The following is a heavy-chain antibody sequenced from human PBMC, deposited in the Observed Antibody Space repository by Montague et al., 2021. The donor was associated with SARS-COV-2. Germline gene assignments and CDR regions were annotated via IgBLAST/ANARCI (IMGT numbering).Heavy chain of an antibody. Sequence: SETLSLTCTVSGVSVTDYYWCWIRQPPGKGLEWVGDVLYNKGTNFNPSPKSRVAISVDTSKNQYSLRLTSVTAADTAFYHCVRHPDYDGLHGPLDFWGQGPLVTVSS. CDR1: GVSVTDYY. J-gene: IGHJ4*02. D-gene: IGHD3-16*01. CDR2: VLYNKGT. CDR3: VRHPDYDGLHGPLDF. V-gene: IGHV4-59*08.